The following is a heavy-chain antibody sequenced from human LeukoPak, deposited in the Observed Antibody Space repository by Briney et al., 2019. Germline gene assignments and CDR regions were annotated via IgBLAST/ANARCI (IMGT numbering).Heavy chain of an antibody. CDR2: IYYSGST. J-gene: IGHJ4*02. CDR3: ASAEYCSGGSCYAI. Sequence: KPSETLSLTCTVSGGSISSYYWSWVRQPPGKGLEWIGYIYYSGSTNYNPSLKSRVTISVDTSKNQFSLKLSSVTAADTAVYYCASAEYCSGGSCYAIWGQGTLVTVSS. V-gene: IGHV4-59*01. D-gene: IGHD2-15*01. CDR1: GGSISSYY.